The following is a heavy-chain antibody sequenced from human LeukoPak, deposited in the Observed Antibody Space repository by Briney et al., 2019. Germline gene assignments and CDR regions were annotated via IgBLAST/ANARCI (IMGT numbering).Heavy chain of an antibody. V-gene: IGHV4-39*01. CDR2: IYHSGTT. CDR1: GGSISSNTDY. Sequence: SETLSLTCNVSGGSISSNTDYWAWIRQSPGKGLEWIGSIYHSGTTYYNPSLKSPVSISVDTSKNQFSLKLSSVTAADTAVYYCATVSPTTFDYWGQGTLVTVSS. D-gene: IGHD1/OR15-1a*01. CDR3: ATVSPTTFDY. J-gene: IGHJ4*02.